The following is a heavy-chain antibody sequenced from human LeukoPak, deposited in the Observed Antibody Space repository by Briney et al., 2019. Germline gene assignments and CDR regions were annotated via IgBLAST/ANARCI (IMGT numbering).Heavy chain of an antibody. Sequence: GGSLRLSCAASGFTVSRNYMSWVRQAPGKGLEWVSLIYSGGSTYYADSVKGRFTISRDNSKNTLYLQMNSLRAEDTAVYYCASGFTGDVYNRGTAFYSWGQGTMVTVSS. CDR1: GFTVSRNY. CDR2: IYSGGST. V-gene: IGHV3-53*01. J-gene: IGHJ3*02. D-gene: IGHD5-24*01. CDR3: ASGFTGDVYNRGTAFYS.